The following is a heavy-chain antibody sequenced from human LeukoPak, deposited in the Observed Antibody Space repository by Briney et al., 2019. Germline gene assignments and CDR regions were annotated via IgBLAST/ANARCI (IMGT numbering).Heavy chain of an antibody. V-gene: IGHV4-34*01. Sequence: SETLSLTFAVYGGSFSGYYWSWIRQPPGKGLEWIGEINHSGSTNYNPSLKSRVTISVDTSKNQFSLKLSSVTAADTAVYYCASGSLHYYDSSGYYGYWGQGTLVTVSS. CDR2: INHSGST. CDR1: GGSFSGYY. J-gene: IGHJ4*02. CDR3: ASGSLHYYDSSGYYGY. D-gene: IGHD3-22*01.